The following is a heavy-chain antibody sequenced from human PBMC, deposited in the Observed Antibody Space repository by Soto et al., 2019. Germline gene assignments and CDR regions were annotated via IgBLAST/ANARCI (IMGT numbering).Heavy chain of an antibody. CDR3: AGGSGLLIDY. CDR2: IKKDGSVK. Sequence: EVQLVESGGGLVQPGGSLRLSCEASGFSFSSYWMNWVRQAPGKGLEWVAIIKKDGSVKYYVDSVKGRFTISRDNAKNSLYLQMNGSRAEDTAVYYCAGGSGLLIDYWGRGTLVTGSS. D-gene: IGHD6-19*01. CDR1: GFSFSSYW. J-gene: IGHJ4*02. V-gene: IGHV3-7*03.